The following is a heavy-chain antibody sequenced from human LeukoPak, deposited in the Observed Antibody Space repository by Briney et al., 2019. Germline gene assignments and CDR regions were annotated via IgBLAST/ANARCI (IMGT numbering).Heavy chain of an antibody. V-gene: IGHV3-48*01. CDR2: ISSSSSII. CDR1: GFTFSSYS. Sequence: GGSLRLSCAASGFTFSSYSMNWVRQAPGEGLEWVSYISSSSSIIYYADSAKGRFTVSRDNAKNSLYLQMNSLRAEDTAVYYCARDLESIVVVPPARGADYWGQGTLVTVSS. CDR3: ARDLESIVVVPPARGADY. J-gene: IGHJ4*02. D-gene: IGHD2-2*01.